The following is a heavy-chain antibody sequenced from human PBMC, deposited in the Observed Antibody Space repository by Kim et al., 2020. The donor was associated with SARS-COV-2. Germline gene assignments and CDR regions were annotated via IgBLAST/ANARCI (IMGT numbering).Heavy chain of an antibody. CDR3: ARDETIDGYNRCGFDY. Sequence: SETLSLTCTVSGYSISSGYYWGWIRQPPGKGLEWIGSIYHSGSTYYNPSLKSRVTISVDTSKNQFSLKLSSVTAADTAVYYCARDETIDGYNRCGFDYWGQGTLVTVSS. J-gene: IGHJ4*02. CDR1: GYSISSGYY. V-gene: IGHV4-38-2*02. CDR2: IYHSGST. D-gene: IGHD5-12*01.